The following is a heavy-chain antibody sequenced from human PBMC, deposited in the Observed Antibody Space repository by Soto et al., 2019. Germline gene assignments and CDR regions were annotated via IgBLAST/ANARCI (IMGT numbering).Heavy chain of an antibody. D-gene: IGHD2-21*02. Sequence: PSETLSLTCAVSGYSISSSNWWGWIRQPPGKGLEWIGYISPSGSTYQNPSLQSRVTMSVDTAKNQFSLTVNSVTAMDTAVYFCAKIVGTARGPWFDPWGQGILVT. J-gene: IGHJ5*02. V-gene: IGHV4-28*01. CDR3: AKIVGTARGPWFDP. CDR2: ISPSGST. CDR1: GYSISSSNW.